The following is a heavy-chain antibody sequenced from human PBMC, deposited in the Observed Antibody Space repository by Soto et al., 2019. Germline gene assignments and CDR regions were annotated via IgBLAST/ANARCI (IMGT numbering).Heavy chain of an antibody. CDR2: IGSGSP. Sequence: EVQLLESGGGLVQPGGSLRLSCAASGFTFSGYAMSWVRQAPGKGLEWVSAIGSGSPFYADSVKGRFTISRDNANSMRYLQMNSLRADDTAVYFCAPDLGSSWYHYNSFAPGGQGTLVTVSS. V-gene: IGHV3-23*01. CDR3: APDLGSSWYHYNSFAP. CDR1: GFTFSGYA. D-gene: IGHD6-13*01. J-gene: IGHJ5*02.